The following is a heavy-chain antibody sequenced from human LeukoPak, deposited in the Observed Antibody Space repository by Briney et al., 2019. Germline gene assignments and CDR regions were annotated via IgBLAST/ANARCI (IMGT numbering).Heavy chain of an antibody. J-gene: IGHJ4*02. V-gene: IGHV3-21*01. CDR1: GFTFSSHS. CDR3: ALYDYVWGSYRYTIDY. Sequence: GSLRLSCAAPGFTFSSHSMNWVRQAPGKGLEWVSSISSSSSYIYYAESVKGRFTISRDNAKNSLYLQMNSLRAEDTAVYYCALYDYVWGSYRYTIDYWGQGTLVTVSS. D-gene: IGHD3-16*02. CDR2: ISSSSSYI.